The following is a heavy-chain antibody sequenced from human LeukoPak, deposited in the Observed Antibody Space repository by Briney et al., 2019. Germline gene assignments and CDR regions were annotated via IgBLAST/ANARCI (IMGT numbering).Heavy chain of an antibody. Sequence: PSETLSLTCTVSGVSISSGDYYWSWIRPPPGRGLVWIGYIYYSGSTYYNPSLKSRVTISVDTSKNQFSLKLSSVTAADTAVYYCARLLYYYGSGGYFDYWGQGTLVTVSS. D-gene: IGHD3-10*01. CDR2: IYYSGST. CDR1: GVSISSGDYY. J-gene: IGHJ4*02. V-gene: IGHV4-30-4*01. CDR3: ARLLYYYGSGGYFDY.